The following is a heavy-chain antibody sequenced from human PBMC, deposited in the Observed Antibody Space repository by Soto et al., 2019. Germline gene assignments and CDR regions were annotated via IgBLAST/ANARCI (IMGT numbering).Heavy chain of an antibody. CDR2: INHSGST. CDR3: ARGRGYDFWSGYQRGGFWFDP. V-gene: IGHV4-34*01. Sequence: QVQLQQWGAGLLKPSETLSLTCAVYGGSFSGYYWSWIRQPPGKGLEWIGEINHSGSTNYNPSLKSRVTISVDPSKNQFSLKLSSVTAADTAVYYCARGRGYDFWSGYQRGGFWFDPWGQGTLVTVSS. CDR1: GGSFSGYY. D-gene: IGHD3-3*01. J-gene: IGHJ5*02.